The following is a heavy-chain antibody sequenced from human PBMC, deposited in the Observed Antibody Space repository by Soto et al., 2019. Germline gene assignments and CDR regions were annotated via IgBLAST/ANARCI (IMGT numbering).Heavy chain of an antibody. J-gene: IGHJ5*02. CDR3: ARYDYKDGGNYWFDP. V-gene: IGHV4-4*07. Sequence: PSETLSLTCTVSGCSITNYYWSCFLRPAGKGLQWIGRMYTKARTNYNLPFKRRVTMSVDTSKNQSSLKLNAVTAADTAVYYCARYDYKDGGNYWFDPWGQGTLVTVSS. CDR2: MYTKART. CDR1: GCSITNYY. D-gene: IGHD3-16*01.